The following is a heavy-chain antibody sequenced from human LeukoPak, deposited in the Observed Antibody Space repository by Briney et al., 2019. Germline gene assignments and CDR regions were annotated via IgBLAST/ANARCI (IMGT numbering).Heavy chain of an antibody. CDR1: GYTFTGYY. V-gene: IGHV1-2*06. CDR3: ARADHFGYEPNWYFTL. Sequence: ASVKVSCKASGYTFTGYYMHWVRQAPGQGLEWMGRINPNSGGTNYAQKFQGRVTMTRDTSISTAYMELSSLKSDDTAVYYCARADHFGYEPNWYFTLWGRGTLVTVSS. J-gene: IGHJ2*01. D-gene: IGHD3-22*01. CDR2: INPNSGGT.